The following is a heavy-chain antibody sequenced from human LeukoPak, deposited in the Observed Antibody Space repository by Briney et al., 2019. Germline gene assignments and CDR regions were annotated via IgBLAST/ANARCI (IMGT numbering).Heavy chain of an antibody. CDR1: GFTFSSYG. CDR2: IWYDGSNK. V-gene: IGHV3-33*01. J-gene: IGHJ4*02. D-gene: IGHD2-21*02. Sequence: LSGRSLRLSCAASGFTFSSYGMHWVRQAPGKGLEWVAVIWYDGSNKYYADSVKGRFTISRDNSKNTLYLQMNSLRAEDTAVYYCAREGRCGGDCYYDYWGQGTLVTVSS. CDR3: AREGRCGGDCYYDY.